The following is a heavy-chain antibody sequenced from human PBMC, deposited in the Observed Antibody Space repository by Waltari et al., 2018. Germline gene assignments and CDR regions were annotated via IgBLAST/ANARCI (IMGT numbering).Heavy chain of an antibody. CDR2: IKSKTDGGTT. CDR3: TTELIYCGGDCYWDY. V-gene: IGHV3-15*01. J-gene: IGHJ4*02. Sequence: EVQLVESGGGLVKPGGSLRLSCAASGFTFSNAWMSWVRQAPGKGLEWVGRIKSKTDGGTTDYAEPVKGRFTISRDDSKNTLYLQMNSLKTEDTAVYYCTTELIYCGGDCYWDYWGQGTLVTVSS. CDR1: GFTFSNAW. D-gene: IGHD2-21*01.